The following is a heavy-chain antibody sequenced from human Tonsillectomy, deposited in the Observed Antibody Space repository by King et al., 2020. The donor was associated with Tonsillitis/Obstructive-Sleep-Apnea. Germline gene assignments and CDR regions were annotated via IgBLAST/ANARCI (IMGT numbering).Heavy chain of an antibody. CDR3: SKPPTYSSSWYYFDY. J-gene: IGHJ4*02. Sequence: VQLVESGGGVVRPGGSLRLSCAASGFTFDDYGMSWVRQAPGKGLEWVSGINWNGGSTGDADSVKGRFTISRDNAKNSLYLQMKSLRAEDTALYYCSKPPTYSSSWYYFDYWGQGTLVTVSS. CDR2: INWNGGST. CDR1: GFTFDDYG. D-gene: IGHD6-13*01. V-gene: IGHV3-20*04.